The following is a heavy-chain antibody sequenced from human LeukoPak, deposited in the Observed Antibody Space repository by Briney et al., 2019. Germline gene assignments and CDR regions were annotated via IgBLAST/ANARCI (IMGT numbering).Heavy chain of an antibody. D-gene: IGHD4-17*01. CDR2: IYYSGSI. CDR3: ARVLNDDYDSIDY. V-gene: IGHV4-39*07. Sequence: SETLSLTCTVSDGSISSSIHYWGWIRQPPGTGLEWIGSIYYSGSIYYNPSLKSRVTISVDRSRNQFSLKLNSVTAADTAVYYCARVLNDDYDSIDYWGQGTLVTVSS. CDR1: DGSISSSIHY. J-gene: IGHJ4*02.